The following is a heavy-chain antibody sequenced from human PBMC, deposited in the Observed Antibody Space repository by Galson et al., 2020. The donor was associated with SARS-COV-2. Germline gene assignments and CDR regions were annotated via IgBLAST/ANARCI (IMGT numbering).Heavy chain of an antibody. CDR2: FYTGART. J-gene: IGHJ4*02. CDR3: TRELESSGWCGY. Sequence: SEPLSLTCTVSGGSISSSNYYWSWIRQPPGKGLEWTGHFYTGARTSYNPSLKSPGTLSVDKSKNQFSLRLSSVTAADTAGYYCTRELESSGWCGYWGQGTLVTVSS. CDR1: GGSISSSNYY. V-gene: IGHV4-61*09. D-gene: IGHD6-19*01.